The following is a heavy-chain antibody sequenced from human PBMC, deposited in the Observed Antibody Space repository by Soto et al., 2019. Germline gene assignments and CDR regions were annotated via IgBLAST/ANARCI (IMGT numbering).Heavy chain of an antibody. CDR3: ANRMTGTTDDAFDI. D-gene: IGHD1-20*01. CDR2: IYWDDKK. Sequence: QITLKESGPTLVKPTQTLTLTCTFSGFSLSNRGMGVGWIRQPPGKALEGLALIYWDDKKRYSPYLKSRLTIAKDTSKNQVVLTMTNMDPVDTSTYYCANRMTGTTDDAFDIWGQGTMVTVSS. V-gene: IGHV2-5*02. CDR1: GFSLSNRGMG. J-gene: IGHJ3*02.